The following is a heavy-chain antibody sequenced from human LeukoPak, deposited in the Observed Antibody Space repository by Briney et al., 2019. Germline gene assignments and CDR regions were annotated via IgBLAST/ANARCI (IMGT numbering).Heavy chain of an antibody. V-gene: IGHV1-8*03. CDR1: GYTSTEFD. CDR2: MNPDSGNT. Sequence: ASVRVSCKASGYTSTEFDINWVRQAPGQGLEWMGWMNPDSGNTGYLQRFQGRITYTRNTSIATAFMDLTSLRSEDTAVYYCARGPSCRGGSCFLGQTPRQIDYWGQRAPVIVSS. CDR3: ARGPSCRGGSCFLGQTPRQIDY. J-gene: IGHJ4*02. D-gene: IGHD2-15*01.